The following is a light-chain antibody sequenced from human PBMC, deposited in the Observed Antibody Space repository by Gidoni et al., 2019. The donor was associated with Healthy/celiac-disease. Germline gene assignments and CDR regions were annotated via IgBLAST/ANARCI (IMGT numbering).Light chain of an antibody. Sequence: QSVLTQPTSASGTPGQRVTISCSGSSPNIGSNTVNWYQQLPGTAPKLLIYSNNQRPSGVPDRFSGSKSGTSASLAISGLQSEDEADYYCAAWDDSLNGQEVFGGGTKLTVL. V-gene: IGLV1-44*01. CDR2: SNN. J-gene: IGLJ2*01. CDR3: AAWDDSLNGQEV. CDR1: SPNIGSNT.